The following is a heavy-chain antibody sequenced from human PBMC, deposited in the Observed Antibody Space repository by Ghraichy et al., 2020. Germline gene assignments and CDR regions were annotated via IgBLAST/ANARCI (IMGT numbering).Heavy chain of an antibody. J-gene: IGHJ4*02. CDR2: IYYSGST. D-gene: IGHD3-10*01. CDR1: GGSISSSSYY. Sequence: SETLSLTCTVSGGSISSSSYYWGWIRQPPGKGLKWIGSIYYSGSTYYNPSLQSRVTISVDTSKNQFSLKLSSVTAADTAWYYCAHPTSSNRAGSYYFDYWGQGTLVTVSS. V-gene: IGHV4-39*01. CDR3: AHPTSSNRAGSYYFDY.